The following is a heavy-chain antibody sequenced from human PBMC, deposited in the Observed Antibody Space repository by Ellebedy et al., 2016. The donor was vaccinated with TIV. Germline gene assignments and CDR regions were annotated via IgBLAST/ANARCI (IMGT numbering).Heavy chain of an antibody. D-gene: IGHD1-1*01. V-gene: IGHV3-33*01. Sequence: GESLKISCAASGFTFSSYGMHWVRQAPGKGLEWVAVIWYDGSNKYYADSVEGRFTISRDNSKNTLYLQMNSLRAEDTAVYYCARAALEYWGQGTLVTVSS. CDR2: IWYDGSNK. CDR1: GFTFSSYG. CDR3: ARAALEY. J-gene: IGHJ4*02.